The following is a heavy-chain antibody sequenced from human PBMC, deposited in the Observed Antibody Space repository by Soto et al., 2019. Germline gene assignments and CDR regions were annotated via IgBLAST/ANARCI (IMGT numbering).Heavy chain of an antibody. V-gene: IGHV3-30-3*01. J-gene: IGHJ6*02. D-gene: IGHD3-22*01. CDR3: ARVLKPYYYDSSVYYYYYGMDV. CDR2: ISYDGSNK. Sequence: QVQLVESGGGVVQPGRSLRLSCAASGFTSSSYAMHWVRQAPGKGLEWVAVISYDGSNKYYADSVKGRFTISRDNSKNTLYLQMNSLRAEDTAVYYCARVLKPYYYDSSVYYYYYGMDVWGQGTTVTVSS. CDR1: GFTSSSYA.